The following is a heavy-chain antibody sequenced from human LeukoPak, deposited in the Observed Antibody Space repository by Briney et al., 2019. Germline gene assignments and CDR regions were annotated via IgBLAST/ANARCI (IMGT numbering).Heavy chain of an antibody. V-gene: IGHV2-70*04. J-gene: IGHJ6*03. CDR2: IDWDDDK. CDR1: GFSLSTSGMR. CDR3: ARTPNFYYYMDV. D-gene: IGHD1-1*01. Sequence: SGPALVKPTQILTLTCTSSGFSLSTSGMRVNWIRQPPGKALEWLARIDWDDDKFYSTSLKTRLTISKDTSKNQVVLTMTNMDPVDTATYYCARTPNFYYYMDVWGKGTTVTVSS.